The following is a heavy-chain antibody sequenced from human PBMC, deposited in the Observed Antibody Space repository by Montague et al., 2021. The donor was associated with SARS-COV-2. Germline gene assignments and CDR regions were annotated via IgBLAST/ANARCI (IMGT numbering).Heavy chain of an antibody. CDR3: ARGGTYYNFWSGFYNYHYAMDV. Sequence: SLRLSCAASGFTFSSYEMNWVRQAPGKRLEWVSYISSSGSTIYYANSVKDRFTISRDNAKNSLYLQMNSLRAEDTAVYYCARGGTYYNFWSGFYNYHYAMDVWGQGTTVTVSS. V-gene: IGHV3-48*03. D-gene: IGHD3-3*01. CDR1: GFTFSSYE. J-gene: IGHJ6*02. CDR2: ISSSGSTI.